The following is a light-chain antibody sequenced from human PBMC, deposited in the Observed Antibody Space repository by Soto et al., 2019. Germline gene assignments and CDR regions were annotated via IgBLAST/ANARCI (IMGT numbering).Light chain of an antibody. CDR3: QQYDNLPLT. CDR2: DAS. Sequence: IQLTQSPSSLSASVGDRVTITRQASQDISNYLNWYQQKPGKAPKLLIYDASNLETGVPSRFSGSGSGTDFTFTISSLQPEDIATYYCQQYDNLPLTFGGVTKVDIK. J-gene: IGKJ4*01. CDR1: QDISNY. V-gene: IGKV1-33*01.